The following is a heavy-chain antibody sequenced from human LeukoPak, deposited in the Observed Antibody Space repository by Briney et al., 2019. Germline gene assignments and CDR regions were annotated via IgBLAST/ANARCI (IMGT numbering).Heavy chain of an antibody. D-gene: IGHD4-17*01. V-gene: IGHV3-23*01. J-gene: IGHJ1*01. CDR1: GVTFRNDA. CDR3: AKDKGLDGDYVGYLQH. CDR2: ISGTGGSA. Sequence: PGGSLRLSCAASGVTFRNDAMSWVRQAPGKGLEWVSAISGTGGSAYYAGSVKGRFTISRDNSNNTLYLQLNTLRVDDTALYYCAKDKGLDGDYVGYLQHWGQGTLVTVSS.